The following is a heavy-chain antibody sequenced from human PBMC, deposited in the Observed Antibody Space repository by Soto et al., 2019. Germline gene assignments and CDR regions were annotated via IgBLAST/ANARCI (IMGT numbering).Heavy chain of an antibody. V-gene: IGHV6-1*01. Sequence: SQTLSLTCAISGDSVSSNSAAWNWIRQSPSRGLEWLGRTYYRSKWYNDYAVSVKSRITINPDTSKNQFSLQLNSVTPEDTAVYYCARDLTRTGDQQGDFDYWGQGTLVTVSS. J-gene: IGHJ4*02. CDR1: GDSVSSNSAA. CDR2: TYYRSKWYN. D-gene: IGHD7-27*01. CDR3: ARDLTRTGDQQGDFDY.